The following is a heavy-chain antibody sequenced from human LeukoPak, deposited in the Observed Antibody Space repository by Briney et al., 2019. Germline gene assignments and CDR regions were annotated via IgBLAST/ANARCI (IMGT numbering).Heavy chain of an antibody. CDR2: FIPIFNTT. V-gene: IGHV1-69*13. D-gene: IGHD6-13*01. Sequence: SVKVSCKASGGTFSSDTISWVRQAPGQSLEWMGGFIPIFNTTHFAQRFRDRVTITADESTGTAYMELSSLRSDDTAMYYCARHQEAAAASGYFDYWGQGTLVTVSS. CDR1: GGTFSSDT. J-gene: IGHJ4*02. CDR3: ARHQEAAAASGYFDY.